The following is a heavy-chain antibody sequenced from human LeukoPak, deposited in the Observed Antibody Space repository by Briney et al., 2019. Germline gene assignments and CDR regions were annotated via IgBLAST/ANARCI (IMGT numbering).Heavy chain of an antibody. V-gene: IGHV3-23*01. J-gene: IGHJ4*02. Sequence: PGGSLRLSCAASGFTFSSYAMSWVRQAPGKGLEWVSAISGSGGSTFYADSVKGRFTISRGNSENTLYLQMNSLRAEDMAVYYCAKDRPNYYDSSGHYYRRNGDYWGQGTLVTVSS. CDR2: ISGSGGST. D-gene: IGHD3-22*01. CDR3: AKDRPNYYDSSGHYYRRNGDY. CDR1: GFTFSSYA.